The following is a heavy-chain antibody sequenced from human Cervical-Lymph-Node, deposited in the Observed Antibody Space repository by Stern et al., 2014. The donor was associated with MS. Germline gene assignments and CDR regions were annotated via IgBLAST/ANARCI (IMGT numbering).Heavy chain of an antibody. CDR2: IFPVFGTP. D-gene: IGHD6-13*01. Sequence: QVQLGQSGAEVTKPGSSVKGSCKASGGTFSKFPSSWVRQAPGQGLEWMGGIFPVFGTPTYAQEFRCRVTITADVSTSTVYMELSSLRSDDTAVYYCALSSETSDRWYSLGYDLWGQGTLVPVSS. CDR3: ALSSETSDRWYSLGYDL. V-gene: IGHV1-69*01. CDR1: GGTFSKFP. J-gene: IGHJ5*02.